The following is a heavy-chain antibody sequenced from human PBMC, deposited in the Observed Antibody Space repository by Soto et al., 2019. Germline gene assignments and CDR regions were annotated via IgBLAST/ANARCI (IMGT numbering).Heavy chain of an antibody. V-gene: IGHV3-73*02. Sequence: EVQLVESGGGLVQPGGSLKLSCAASGFTFSGSALHWVRQASGKGLEWVGRIRSKANSYATAYAASVTGRFTISRDDSRNTAYLQMNSLKTEDTAVYYCSSHSPGDMIRNWGQGTLVTVSS. J-gene: IGHJ4*02. CDR3: SSHSPGDMIRN. CDR2: IRSKANSYAT. CDR1: GFTFSGSA. D-gene: IGHD3-22*01.